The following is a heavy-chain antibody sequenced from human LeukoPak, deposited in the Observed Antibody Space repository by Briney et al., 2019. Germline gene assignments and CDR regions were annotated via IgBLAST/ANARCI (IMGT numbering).Heavy chain of an antibody. J-gene: IGHJ4*02. D-gene: IGHD5-24*01. CDR1: GFTFSSCV. Sequence: GGSLRLSCATSGFTFSSCVMAWVRQAPGKGPEWVSSISGSGNSPYYADSVKGRFSISRDNSKNTLYLRMNSLRAEDTAIYYCAKDRNAWPTNFDSWGQGTLVTVSA. CDR3: AKDRNAWPTNFDS. V-gene: IGHV3-23*01. CDR2: ISGSGNSP.